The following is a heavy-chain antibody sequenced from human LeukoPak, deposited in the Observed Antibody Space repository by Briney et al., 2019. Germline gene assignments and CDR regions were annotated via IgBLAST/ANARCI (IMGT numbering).Heavy chain of an antibody. CDR3: ARTERSGIAAAGTKKFDY. CDR1: GYTFTGYY. CDR2: INPNSGGT. V-gene: IGHV1-2*02. D-gene: IGHD6-13*01. J-gene: IGHJ4*02. Sequence: ASVKVSCKASGYTFTGYYMHWVRQAPGQGLEWMGWINPNSGGTNYAQKFQGRVTMTGDTSISTAYMELSRLRSDDTAVYYCARTERSGIAAAGTKKFDYWGQGTLVTDSS.